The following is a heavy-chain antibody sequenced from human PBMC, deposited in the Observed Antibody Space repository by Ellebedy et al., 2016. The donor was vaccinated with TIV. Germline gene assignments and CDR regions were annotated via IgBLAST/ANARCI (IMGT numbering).Heavy chain of an antibody. D-gene: IGHD4/OR15-4a*01. V-gene: IGHV3-7*04. CDR3: ARDRAYFSFDF. CDR2: IKQDGSET. J-gene: IGHJ3*01. Sequence: SGFTFSSFWMNWVRQAPGKGLEWVANIKQDGSETYYVDSVKGRFSITRDNAKNSVFLQMNSLRAEDTAVYFCARDRAYFSFDFWGQGTMVTVSS. CDR1: GFTFSSFW.